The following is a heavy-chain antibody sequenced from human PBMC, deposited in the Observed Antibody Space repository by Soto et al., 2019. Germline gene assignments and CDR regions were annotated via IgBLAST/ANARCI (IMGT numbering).Heavy chain of an antibody. CDR2: VYYSGST. V-gene: IGHV4-59*01. D-gene: IGHD3-9*01. CDR1: GGYITSYF. CDR3: ASFRGFGLVPYYYGMDV. J-gene: IGHJ6*02. Sequence: QVQLQESGPGLVKPSETLSLTCTVSGGYITSYFWSWIRQPPAKGLQWFGCVYYSGSTKYNPSLGSRVTLSVDTSKNQVSLKLRSVTAADTAVYYCASFRGFGLVPYYYGMDVWGHGTTVTVSS.